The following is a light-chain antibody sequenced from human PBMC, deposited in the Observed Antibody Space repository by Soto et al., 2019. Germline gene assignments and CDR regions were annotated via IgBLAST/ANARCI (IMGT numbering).Light chain of an antibody. CDR2: WAS. CDR3: QQYYTSPLT. CDR1: QNLLYNPNNKNY. Sequence: DIVMTQSPDSLAVSLGERATINCKSSQNLLYNPNNKNYLAWYQQKPGQPPKLLISWASTRESGVPDRFSGSGSGKAFTLTISSLQADEVADYYCQQYYTSPLTFGGGTKVEIK. J-gene: IGKJ4*02. V-gene: IGKV4-1*01.